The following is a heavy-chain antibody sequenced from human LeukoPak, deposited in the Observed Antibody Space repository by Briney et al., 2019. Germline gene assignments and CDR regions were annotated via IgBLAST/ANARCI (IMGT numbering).Heavy chain of an antibody. D-gene: IGHD1-26*01. V-gene: IGHV3-7*01. Sequence: GGSLRLSCAPSGFTFSSYWMSWVRQAPGKGLEWVANIKQDGSEKYYVDSVKGRFTISRDNAKNSLYLQMNSLRAEDTAVYYCARDSDGSYYCYYYYYMDVWGKGTTVTVSS. CDR3: ARDSDGSYYCYYYYYMDV. J-gene: IGHJ6*03. CDR1: GFTFSSYW. CDR2: IKQDGSEK.